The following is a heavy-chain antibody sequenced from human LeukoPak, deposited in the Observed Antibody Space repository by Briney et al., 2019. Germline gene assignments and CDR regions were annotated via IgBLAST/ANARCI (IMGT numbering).Heavy chain of an antibody. V-gene: IGHV4-39*07. CDR1: GGSISSSSYY. J-gene: IGHJ5*02. CDR2: IYYSGST. Sequence: SETLSLTCTVSGGSISSSSYYWGWIRQPPGKGLEWIGSIYYSGSTYYNPSLKSRVTISVDTSKNQFSLKLSSVTAADTAVYYCARKVEAAATNWFDPWGQGTLVTVSS. CDR3: ARKVEAAATNWFDP. D-gene: IGHD6-13*01.